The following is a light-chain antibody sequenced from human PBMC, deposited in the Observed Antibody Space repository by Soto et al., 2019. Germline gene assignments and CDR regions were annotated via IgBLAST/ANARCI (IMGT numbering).Light chain of an antibody. V-gene: IGLV7-43*01. Sequence: QTVVTQEPSLTVSPGGTVTLTCSSSAGAVTSDSNPNWFQQNPGQAPRALIYGISSKHSWTPARFSGSLLGGRAALTLSGVQPEVEADYYCLLYYGGAQVFGGGTKLTVL. J-gene: IGLJ3*02. CDR1: AGAVTSDSN. CDR2: GIS. CDR3: LLYYGGAQV.